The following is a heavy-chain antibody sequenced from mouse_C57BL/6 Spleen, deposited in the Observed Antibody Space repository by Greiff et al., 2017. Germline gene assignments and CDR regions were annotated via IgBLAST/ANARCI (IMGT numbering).Heavy chain of an antibody. CDR1: GYTFTSYW. Sequence: QVQLQQPGTELVKPGASVKLSCKASGYTFTSYWMHWVKQRPGQGLEWIGNINPSNGGTNYNEKFKSKATLTVDKSSSTAYMQLSSLTSEDSAVXYCAREGIYYDYGAWFAYWGQGTLVTVSA. CDR3: AREGIYYDYGAWFAY. CDR2: INPSNGGT. D-gene: IGHD2-4*01. V-gene: IGHV1-53*01. J-gene: IGHJ3*01.